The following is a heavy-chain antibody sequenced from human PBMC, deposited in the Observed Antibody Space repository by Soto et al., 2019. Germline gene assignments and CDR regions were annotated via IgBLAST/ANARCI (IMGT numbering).Heavy chain of an antibody. V-gene: IGHV3-23*01. J-gene: IGHJ4*02. CDR1: GFAFNNFA. Sequence: EVQFLESGGGLAQPGGTLRLSGTASGFAFNNFAMTWVRQAPGKGLEWVSGISGRGTSTYYADSVKGRFTISRDNSKSVVCWEMNSLRTEDTAVYYCARGQGGFCTSGSCYFVYWGQGGLVTVTS. CDR3: ARGQGGFCTSGSCYFVY. CDR2: ISGRGTST. D-gene: IGHD2-15*01.